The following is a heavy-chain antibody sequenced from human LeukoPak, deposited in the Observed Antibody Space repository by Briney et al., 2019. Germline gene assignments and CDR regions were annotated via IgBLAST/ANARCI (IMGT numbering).Heavy chain of an antibody. CDR2: IYYSGST. Sequence: SETLSLTCTVSGVSISSSSYYWGWIRQPPGKGLEWIGSIYYSGSTYYNPSLKSRVTISVDTSKNQFSLKLSSVTAADTAVYYCARLYGSGWYSKKYYFDYWGQGTLVTVSS. D-gene: IGHD6-19*01. CDR3: ARLYGSGWYSKKYYFDY. J-gene: IGHJ4*02. CDR1: GVSISSSSYY. V-gene: IGHV4-39*01.